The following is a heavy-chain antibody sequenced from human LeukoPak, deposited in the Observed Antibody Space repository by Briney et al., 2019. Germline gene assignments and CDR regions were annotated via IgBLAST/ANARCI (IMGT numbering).Heavy chain of an antibody. CDR1: GYIFNDYY. D-gene: IGHD6-6*01. V-gene: IGHV1-2*02. CDR3: ARARIAARPGRYFDY. CDR2: INPNSGFT. J-gene: IGHJ4*02. Sequence: ASVKVSCKASGYIFNDYYMHWVRQAPGQGLEWMGWINPNSGFTNYAQKFQGRVSMTRDMSISTAYMELSSLRSEDTAVYYCARARIAARPGRYFDYWGQGTLVTVSS.